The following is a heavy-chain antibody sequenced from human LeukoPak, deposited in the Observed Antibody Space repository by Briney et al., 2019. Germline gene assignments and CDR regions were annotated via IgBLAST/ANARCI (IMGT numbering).Heavy chain of an antibody. Sequence: GGSLRLSCAASGFTFSSYAMHWVRQAPEKGLEFVANINQDASVRNYMDSLKGRCTISRDNAKKSVYLEINSLRADDTAVYYCARDPGSSSFDLWGQGALVTVSS. J-gene: IGHJ4*02. CDR2: INQDASVR. CDR3: ARDPGSSSFDL. V-gene: IGHV3-7*01. CDR1: GFTFSSYA. D-gene: IGHD6-13*01.